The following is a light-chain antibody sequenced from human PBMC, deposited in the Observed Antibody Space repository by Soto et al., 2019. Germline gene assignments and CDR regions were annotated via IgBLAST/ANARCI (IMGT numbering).Light chain of an antibody. J-gene: IGKJ1*01. V-gene: IGKV3-15*01. CDR2: GAS. Sequence: EIVMTQSPATLSVSPGERATLSCRASQSVSGNLAWYQQKPGQAPRLLIYGASTRATGIPARFSGSGSGTAVTITISSLQSEDFAVYYCQQYNNWPPWTFGQGTKVEIK. CDR1: QSVSGN. CDR3: QQYNNWPPWT.